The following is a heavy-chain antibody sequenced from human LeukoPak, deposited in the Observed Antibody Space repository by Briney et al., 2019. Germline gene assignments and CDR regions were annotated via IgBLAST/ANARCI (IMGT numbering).Heavy chain of an antibody. CDR2: IYYSGST. Sequence: SETLSLTCTVSGDSISSSSYYWGWIRQPPGKGLEWIGSIYYSGSTYYNPSLKSRVTMSVDTSKNQFSLKLSSVTAADTAVYYCARVNDRGSWLDYRSQGTLVTVSS. CDR3: ARVNDRGSWLDY. D-gene: IGHD3-16*01. J-gene: IGHJ4*02. CDR1: GDSISSSSYY. V-gene: IGHV4-39*07.